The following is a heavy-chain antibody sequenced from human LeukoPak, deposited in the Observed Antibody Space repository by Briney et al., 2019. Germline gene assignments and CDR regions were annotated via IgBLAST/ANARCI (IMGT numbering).Heavy chain of an antibody. CDR1: GGSFSGYY. V-gene: IGHV4-34*01. D-gene: IGHD6-19*01. CDR2: INHSGST. Sequence: SETLSLTCAVYGGSFSGYYWSWIRQPPGKGLEWIGEINHSGSTYYNPSLKSRVTISVDTSKNQFSLKLSSVTAADTAVYYCARVASGWYRDKHFDYWGQGTLVTVSS. J-gene: IGHJ4*02. CDR3: ARVASGWYRDKHFDY.